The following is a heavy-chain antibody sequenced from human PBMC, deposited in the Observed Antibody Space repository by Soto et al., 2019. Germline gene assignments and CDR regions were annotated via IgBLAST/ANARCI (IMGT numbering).Heavy chain of an antibody. CDR1: GFTFSNSL. Sequence: PGGSLRLSCAASGFTFSNSLLGWVRQAPGKGLKWVSTFNREGNTFYLESVKGRFTISRDNSKHTLYLQLNSLRVEDTAVYYCAREGYTVVREGYGMDVWGQGT. J-gene: IGHJ6*02. CDR3: AREGYTVVREGYGMDV. CDR2: FNREGNT. V-gene: IGHV3-23*01. D-gene: IGHD3-10*01.